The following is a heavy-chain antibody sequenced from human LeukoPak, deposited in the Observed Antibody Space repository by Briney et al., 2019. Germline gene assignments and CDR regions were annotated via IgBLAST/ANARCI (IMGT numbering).Heavy chain of an antibody. CDR2: ISYDGSTK. D-gene: IGHD6-13*01. J-gene: IGHJ1*01. V-gene: IGHV3-30*18. Sequence: PGGSLRLSCAASGFTFSSHSMQWVRQAPGKGLEWVAVISYDGSTKYYADSVKGRFTISRDNSKSTLYLQMNSLRAEDTAVYYCAKESGSRSYGAYFPHWGQGTLVTVSS. CDR1: GFTFSSHS. CDR3: AKESGSRSYGAYFPH.